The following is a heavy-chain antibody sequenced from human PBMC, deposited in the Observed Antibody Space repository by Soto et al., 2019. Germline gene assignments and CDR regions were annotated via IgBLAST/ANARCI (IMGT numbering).Heavy chain of an antibody. CDR2: ISGTSTST. CDR1: GFTFSAYA. CDR3: AIRIFGVEY. D-gene: IGHD3-3*01. Sequence: EVQLLESGGGLVQPGGSLRLSCAASGFTFSAYAMSWVRQAPGKGLEWVSAISGTSTSTYYADSVQGRFTISRDSSRKTLFLQMNTLRAEYTAVYFCAIRIFGVEYWGQGTQVTVSS. V-gene: IGHV3-23*01. J-gene: IGHJ4*02.